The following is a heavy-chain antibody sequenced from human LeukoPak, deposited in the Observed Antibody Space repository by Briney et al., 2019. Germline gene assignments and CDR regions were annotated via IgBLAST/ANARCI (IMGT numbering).Heavy chain of an antibody. CDR1: GGSISSYY. CDR3: ARGNSGYDYPPPGGFDP. J-gene: IGHJ5*02. D-gene: IGHD5-12*01. V-gene: IGHV4-59*01. CDR2: IYYSGST. Sequence: SETLSLTCTVSGGSISSYYWSWIRQPPGKGLEWIGYIYYSGSTKYNPSLKSRVTISVDPSKNQFSLKLSSVTAADTAVYYCARGNSGYDYPPPGGFDPWGQGTLVTVSS.